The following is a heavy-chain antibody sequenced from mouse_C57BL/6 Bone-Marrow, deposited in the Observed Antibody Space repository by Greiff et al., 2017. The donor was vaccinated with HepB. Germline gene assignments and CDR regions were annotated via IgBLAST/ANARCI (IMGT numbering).Heavy chain of an antibody. CDR1: GYSITSGYY. Sequence: VQLQQSGPGLVKPSQSLSLTCSVTGYSITSGYYWNWIRQFPGNKLEWMGYISYDGSNNYNPSLKNRISITRDTSKNQFFLKLNSVTTEDTATYYCARGETTVYDYWGQGTTLTVSS. D-gene: IGHD1-1*01. CDR2: ISYDGSN. CDR3: ARGETTVYDY. J-gene: IGHJ2*01. V-gene: IGHV3-6*01.